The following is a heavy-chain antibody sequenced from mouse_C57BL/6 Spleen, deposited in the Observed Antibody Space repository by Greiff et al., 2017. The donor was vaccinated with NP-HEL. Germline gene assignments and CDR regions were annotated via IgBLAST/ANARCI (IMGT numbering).Heavy chain of an antibody. D-gene: IGHD3-2*02. J-gene: IGHJ3*01. CDR2: IRSKSNNYAT. Sequence: EVQGVESGGGLVQPKGSLKLSCAASGFSFNTYAMNWVRQAPGKGLEWVARIRSKSNNYATYYADSVKDRFTISRDDSESMLYLQMNNLKTEDTAMYYCVSHSSGYPFAYWGQGTLVTVSA. CDR3: VSHSSGYPFAY. CDR1: GFSFNTYA. V-gene: IGHV10-1*01.